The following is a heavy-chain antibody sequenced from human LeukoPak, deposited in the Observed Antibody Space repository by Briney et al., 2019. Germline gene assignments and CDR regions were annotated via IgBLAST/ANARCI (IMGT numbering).Heavy chain of an antibody. CDR1: GYTFTSYD. CDR3: ARVPIYHNYYYGMDV. D-gene: IGHD3-3*01. V-gene: IGHV1-8*01. CDR2: MNPNSGNT. J-gene: IGHJ6*02. Sequence: KISCKGSGYTFTSYDINWVRQATGQGLEWMGWMNPNSGNTGYAQKFQGRVTMTRNTSISTAYMELSSLRSEDTAVYYCARVPIYHNYYYGMDVWGQGTTVTVSS.